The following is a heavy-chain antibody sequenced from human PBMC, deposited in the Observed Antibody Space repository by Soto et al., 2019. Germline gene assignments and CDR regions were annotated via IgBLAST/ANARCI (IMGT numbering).Heavy chain of an antibody. CDR1: GYTFTSYY. CDR2: INPSGGST. Sequence: GASVKVSCKASGYTFTSYYMHWVRQAPGQGLEWMGIINPSGGSTSYAQKFQGRVTMTRDTSTSTVYMELSSLRSEDTAVYYCARELIPGIAAAGTDIYYYYGMDVWGQGTTVTVSS. D-gene: IGHD6-13*01. CDR3: ARELIPGIAAAGTDIYYYYGMDV. J-gene: IGHJ6*02. V-gene: IGHV1-46*01.